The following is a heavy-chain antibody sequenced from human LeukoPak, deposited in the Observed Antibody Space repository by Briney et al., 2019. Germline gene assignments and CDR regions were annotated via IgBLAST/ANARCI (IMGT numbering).Heavy chain of an antibody. Sequence: PSETLSLTCTVSGGSISSSSYYWGWIRQPPGKGLEWIGSIYYSGSTYYNPSLKSRVTISVDTSKNQFSLKLTSVTAADTAVYYCAMTLGYCSGGGCYWAAFDIWGQGTMVPVSS. V-gene: IGHV4-39*01. CDR3: AMTLGYCSGGGCYWAAFDI. CDR1: GGSISSSSYY. D-gene: IGHD2-15*01. CDR2: IYYSGST. J-gene: IGHJ3*02.